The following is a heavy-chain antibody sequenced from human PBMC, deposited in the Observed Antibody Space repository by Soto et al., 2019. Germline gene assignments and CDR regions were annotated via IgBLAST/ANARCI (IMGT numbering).Heavy chain of an antibody. CDR3: ARDIIAARPESACI. CDR2: INPSGGST. CDR1: GYTFTSYY. Sequence: SAKLSCKASGYTFTSYYRHCARQATRQGLEWMGIINPSGGSTSYAQKFQGRVTMTRDTSTSTVYMELSSLRSEDTAVYYCARDIIAARPESACIWGQGTMVTVSS. V-gene: IGHV1-46*03. D-gene: IGHD6-6*01. J-gene: IGHJ3*02.